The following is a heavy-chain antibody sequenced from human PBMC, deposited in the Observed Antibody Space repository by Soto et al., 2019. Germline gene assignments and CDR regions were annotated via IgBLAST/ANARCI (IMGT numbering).Heavy chain of an antibody. CDR2: INHSGST. CDR3: AGGRGRQQLVMTYSSGMDV. D-gene: IGHD6-13*01. Sequence: PSETLSLTCAVYGGSFSGYYWSWIRQPPGKGLEWIGEINHSGSTNYNPSLKSRVTISVDTSKNQFSLNLRSVTAADTAVYYCAGGRGRQQLVMTYSSGMDVWGQGTTVTVSS. CDR1: GGSFSGYY. V-gene: IGHV4-34*01. J-gene: IGHJ6*02.